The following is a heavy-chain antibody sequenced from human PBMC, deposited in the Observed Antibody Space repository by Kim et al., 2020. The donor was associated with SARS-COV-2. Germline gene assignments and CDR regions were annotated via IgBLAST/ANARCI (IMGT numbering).Heavy chain of an antibody. Sequence: KFQGRVTITADESTSTAYMELSSLRSEDTAVYYCARWLLKNAADRSSFDYWGQGTLVTVSS. J-gene: IGHJ4*02. V-gene: IGHV1-69*01. D-gene: IGHD5-12*01. CDR3: ARWLLKNAADRSSFDY.